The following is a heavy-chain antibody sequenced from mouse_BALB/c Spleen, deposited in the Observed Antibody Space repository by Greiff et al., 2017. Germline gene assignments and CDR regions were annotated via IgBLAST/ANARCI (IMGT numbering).Heavy chain of an antibody. CDR2: IRNKANGYTT. D-gene: IGHD2-3*01. Sequence: EVQRVESGGGLVQPGGSLRLSCATSGFTFTDYYMSWVRQPPGKALEWLGFIRNKANGYTTEYSASVKGRFTISRDNSQSILYLQMNTLRAEDSATYYCARDENDGYPFAYWGQGTLVTVSA. V-gene: IGHV7-3*02. CDR3: ARDENDGYPFAY. J-gene: IGHJ3*01. CDR1: GFTFTDYY.